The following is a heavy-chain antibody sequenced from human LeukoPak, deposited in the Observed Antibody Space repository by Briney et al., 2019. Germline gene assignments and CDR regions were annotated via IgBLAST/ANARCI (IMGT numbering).Heavy chain of an antibody. CDR1: GFTLSNHW. Sequence: GGSLRLSCAASGFTLSNHWMTWVRQVPGRGPEWVANVNRDGSETYYLDSVKGRFTISKDNAKNPLYLQMNSLRAEDTALYHCARNNGMDVWGQGTTVIVSS. CDR2: VNRDGSET. CDR3: ARNNGMDV. J-gene: IGHJ6*02. V-gene: IGHV3-7*03.